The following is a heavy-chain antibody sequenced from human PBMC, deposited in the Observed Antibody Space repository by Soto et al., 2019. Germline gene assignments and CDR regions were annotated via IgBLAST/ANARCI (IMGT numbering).Heavy chain of an antibody. D-gene: IGHD6-13*01. CDR2: IHYSGTT. CDR1: GGSMRNYF. CDR3: AAGEASSRNLAPYYLDF. V-gene: IGHV4-59*01. Sequence: SETLSPTCPVPGGSMRNYFWTWIRQPPGKGLEWIGYIHYSGTTSFFPSYNPSLRSRVTISEDTSKNQFSLKLLSVTTADTAVYFCAAGEASSRNLAPYYLDFWGQGTLVTVSS. J-gene: IGHJ4*02.